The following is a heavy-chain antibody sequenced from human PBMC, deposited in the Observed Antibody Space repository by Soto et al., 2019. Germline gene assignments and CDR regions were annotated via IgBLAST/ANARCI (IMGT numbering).Heavy chain of an antibody. D-gene: IGHD1-26*01. CDR3: VRTLSGSDRFFDY. CDR1: GFTFSDHH. CDR2: IKRKSNSYTT. Sequence: PGGSLRLSCATSGFTFSDHHMEWVRQAPGKGLEWVGRIKRKSNSYTTEYAASVRGRFTISRDDSKNSLSLQMNSLKTEDTAVYYCVRTLSGSDRFFDYWGQGTLVTVSS. V-gene: IGHV3-72*01. J-gene: IGHJ4*02.